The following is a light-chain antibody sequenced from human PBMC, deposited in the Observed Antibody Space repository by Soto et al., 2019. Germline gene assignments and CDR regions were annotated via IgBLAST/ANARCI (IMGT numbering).Light chain of an antibody. CDR1: SSDVGGYNY. CDR3: SSYTSSSTLVV. V-gene: IGLV2-14*01. CDR2: DVS. J-gene: IGLJ2*01. Sequence: QFALTQPASVSGSPGQSITISCTGTSSDVGGYNYVSWYQQHPGNAPKLMIYDVSNRPSGVSNRFSGSKSGNTASLTISGLQAEDEADYYCSSYTSSSTLVVFGGGTKVTVL.